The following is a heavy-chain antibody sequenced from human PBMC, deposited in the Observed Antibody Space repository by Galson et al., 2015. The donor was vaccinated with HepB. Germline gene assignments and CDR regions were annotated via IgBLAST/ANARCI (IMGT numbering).Heavy chain of an antibody. Sequence: SLRLSCAASGFTFSSYWMSWVRQAPGKGLEWVANIKQDGSEKYYVDSVKGRFTISRDNAKNSLYLQMNSLRAEDTAVYYCARDGYSSSWVLRALDAFDIWGQGTMVTVSS. CDR2: IKQDGSEK. D-gene: IGHD6-13*01. V-gene: IGHV3-7*03. CDR3: ARDGYSSSWVLRALDAFDI. J-gene: IGHJ3*02. CDR1: GFTFSSYW.